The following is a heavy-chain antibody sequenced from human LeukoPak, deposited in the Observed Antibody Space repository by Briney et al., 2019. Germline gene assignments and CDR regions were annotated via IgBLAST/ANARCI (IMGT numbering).Heavy chain of an antibody. D-gene: IGHD2-8*01. CDR3: AKDTSIGRYCTNGVCSPFDY. CDR2: ISDTGATT. CDR1: GFTFSSYA. Sequence: PGGSLRLSCAGSGFTFSSYAMSWVRQAPGGGLEWVSAISDTGATTYDADSVKGRFTISRDNSRSTLYLQMNSLRAEDTALYYCAKDTSIGRYCTNGVCSPFDYWGQGTLVTVSS. J-gene: IGHJ4*02. V-gene: IGHV3-23*01.